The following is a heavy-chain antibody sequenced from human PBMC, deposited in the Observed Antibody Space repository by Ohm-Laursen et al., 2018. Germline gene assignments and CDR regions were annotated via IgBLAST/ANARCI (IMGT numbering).Heavy chain of an antibody. Sequence: ASVKVSCKASGYTFTGYYMHWVRQAPGQGLEWMGWINPNSGGTNYAQKFQGRVTMTRDTSISTAYMELSRLRSEDTAVYYCARINYDFWSGYYAPEEPDYWGQGTLVTVSS. CDR2: INPNSGGT. J-gene: IGHJ4*02. V-gene: IGHV1-2*02. D-gene: IGHD3-3*01. CDR1: GYTFTGYY. CDR3: ARINYDFWSGYYAPEEPDY.